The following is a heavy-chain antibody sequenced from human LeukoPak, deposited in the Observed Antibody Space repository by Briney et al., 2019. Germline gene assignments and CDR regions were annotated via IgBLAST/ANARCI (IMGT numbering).Heavy chain of an antibody. Sequence: GESLKISCKGSGYTFTGCWISWVRQMPGKGLEWMGRIDPSDSYTNYSPSFQGHVTISADKSISTAYLQWSSLKASDTAMYYCARQSIGSAFDPWGQGTLVTVSS. CDR1: GYTFTGCW. CDR2: IDPSDSYT. D-gene: IGHD6-6*01. J-gene: IGHJ5*02. CDR3: ARQSIGSAFDP. V-gene: IGHV5-10-1*01.